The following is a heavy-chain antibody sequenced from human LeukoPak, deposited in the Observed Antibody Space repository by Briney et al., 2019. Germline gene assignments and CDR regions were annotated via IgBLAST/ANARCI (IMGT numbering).Heavy chain of an antibody. V-gene: IGHV4-59*01. CDR2: IYYNERS. D-gene: IGHD3-10*01. CDR1: GGSISSYY. Sequence: SETLSLTCTVSGGSISSYYWSWIRQPPGKGLEWIGYIYYNERSNYNPSLKSRVTISVDTSKNQFSLKLSSVTAADTAVYYCARDPLGTMVRGVEAFDIWGQGTMVTVSS. J-gene: IGHJ3*02. CDR3: ARDPLGTMVRGVEAFDI.